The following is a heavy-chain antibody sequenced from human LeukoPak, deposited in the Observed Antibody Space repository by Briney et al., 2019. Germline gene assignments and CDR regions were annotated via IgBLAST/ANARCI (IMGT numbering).Heavy chain of an antibody. J-gene: IGHJ4*02. CDR3: AKAPVTTCRGAYCYPFDY. D-gene: IGHD2-21*01. Sequence: GGSLRLSCAASGFTLSSYAMSWVRQAPGKGLEWVSAISDSGSTYHADSVKGRFTISRDSSKNTLFLQMNRLRPEDAAVYYCAKAPVTTCRGAYCYPFDYWGQGTLVTVSS. V-gene: IGHV3-23*01. CDR1: GFTLSSYA. CDR2: ISDSGST.